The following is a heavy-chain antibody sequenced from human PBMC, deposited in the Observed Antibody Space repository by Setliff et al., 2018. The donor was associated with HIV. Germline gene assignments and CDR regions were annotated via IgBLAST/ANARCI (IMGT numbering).Heavy chain of an antibody. V-gene: IGHV3-30*18. D-gene: IGHD7-27*01. CDR3: AKDPTSHWGYYMDV. J-gene: IGHJ6*03. CDR2: MSFDGGNK. Sequence: GESLKISCAASGFTFSSYGMHWVRQAPGKGLEWVAVMSFDGGNKFYADSVKGRLTISRDNSKNTLYLQMNSLRPEDTAVYYCAKDPTSHWGYYMDVWGKGTTVTVSS. CDR1: GFTFSSYG.